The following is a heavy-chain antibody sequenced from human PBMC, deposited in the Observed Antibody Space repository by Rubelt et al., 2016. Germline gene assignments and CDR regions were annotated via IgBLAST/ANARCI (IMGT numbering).Heavy chain of an antibody. Sequence: EVQLLESGGGLVQPGGSLRLSCAASGLTFSNHWMDWVRQAPGKGLEWVANINPDGSEKYYVDSVKGRFTISRDNGRNSLYLQMDSLRAEDTAVYYCARDVQWVYRGTDYWGQGTLVTVSS. D-gene: IGHD1-1*01. CDR3: ARDVQWVYRGTDY. CDR1: GLTFSNHW. J-gene: IGHJ4*02. V-gene: IGHV3-7*01. CDR2: INPDGSEK.